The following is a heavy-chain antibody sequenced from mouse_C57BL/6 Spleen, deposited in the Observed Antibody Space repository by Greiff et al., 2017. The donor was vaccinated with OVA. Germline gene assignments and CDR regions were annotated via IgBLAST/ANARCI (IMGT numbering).Heavy chain of an antibody. J-gene: IGHJ1*03. D-gene: IGHD1-1*01. CDR1: GYTFTSYG. CDR2: IYPRSGNT. Sequence: QVQLQQSGAELARPGASVKLSCKASGYTFTSYGISWVKQRTGQGLEWIGEIYPRSGNTNYNEKFKGKATLTPDTSSRTAYIELRSLTSEDSAVYFCASSYYGSSSYWYFDVWGTGTTVTVSS. CDR3: ASSYYGSSSYWYFDV. V-gene: IGHV1-81*01.